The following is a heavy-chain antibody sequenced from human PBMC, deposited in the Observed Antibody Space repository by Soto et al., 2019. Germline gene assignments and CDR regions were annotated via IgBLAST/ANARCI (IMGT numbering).Heavy chain of an antibody. Sequence: GGSLRLSCAASGFSFSDHFMDWVRQSPGKGLEWVGRSRNKGNSYTTEYAASIKGRFTISRDDSKRSLYLQMNNLKTEDTAVYYCTRAMYGSVWCPAYWGQGTLVTVSS. CDR2: SRNKGNSYTT. CDR3: TRAMYGSVWCPAY. D-gene: IGHD6-19*01. V-gene: IGHV3-72*01. J-gene: IGHJ4*02. CDR1: GFSFSDHF.